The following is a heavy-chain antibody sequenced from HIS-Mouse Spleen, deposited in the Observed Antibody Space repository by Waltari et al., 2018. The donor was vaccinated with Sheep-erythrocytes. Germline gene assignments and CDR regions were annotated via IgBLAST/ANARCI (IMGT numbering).Heavy chain of an antibody. Sequence: QVQLQESGPGLVKPSETLSLTCTVSGGSISSYYWSWLRQPPGKGLEWIGYIDYSGSTNYNPSLKSRVTISVDTSKNQFSLKLSSVTAADTAVYYCARLELGQFDYWGQGTLVTVSS. V-gene: IGHV4-59*08. J-gene: IGHJ4*02. CDR1: GGSISSYY. D-gene: IGHD1-26*01. CDR3: ARLELGQFDY. CDR2: IDYSGST.